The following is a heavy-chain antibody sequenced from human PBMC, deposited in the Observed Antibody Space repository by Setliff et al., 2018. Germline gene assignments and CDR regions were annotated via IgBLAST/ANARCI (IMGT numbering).Heavy chain of an antibody. Sequence: PSETLSLTCAVSGGSISSGSYYWSWIRQPAGKGLEWVGRLHTSGSTNYNPSLKGRVTISVDTSKNQFSLKLRSVTAADTAVYYCARDNRARHYMDVWGKGTTVTVSS. CDR2: LHTSGST. CDR3: ARDNRARHYMDV. V-gene: IGHV4-61*02. D-gene: IGHD3-10*01. J-gene: IGHJ6*03. CDR1: GGSISSGSYY.